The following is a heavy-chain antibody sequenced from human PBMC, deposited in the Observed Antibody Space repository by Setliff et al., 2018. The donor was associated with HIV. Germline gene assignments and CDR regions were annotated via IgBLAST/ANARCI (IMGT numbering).Heavy chain of an antibody. J-gene: IGHJ4*02. CDR3: ASELQGHSSSWPNY. D-gene: IGHD6-13*01. Sequence: SETLSLTCAVYGGSFSGYYWSWIRQPPGKGLEWIGEVTHSGRTNYNPSLESRVTTSVDTSKNQFSLKLRSVTAADTAVYYCASELQGHSSSWPNYWGQGTLVTVSS. CDR2: VTHSGRT. V-gene: IGHV4-34*01. CDR1: GGSFSGYY.